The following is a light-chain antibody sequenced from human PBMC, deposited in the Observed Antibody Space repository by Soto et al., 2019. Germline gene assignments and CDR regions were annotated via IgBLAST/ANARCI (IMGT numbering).Light chain of an antibody. J-gene: IGKJ2*01. CDR2: GAS. Sequence: EKVMTQSPATLSVSPGERATLSCRASQIVSTSLAWYQQKPGQAPRLLIYGASTRATGIPARFSGSGSETEFTLTISSLQSEDFAIYYCQQYNNWPYTFGQGTKLEIK. V-gene: IGKV3-15*01. CDR1: QIVSTS. CDR3: QQYNNWPYT.